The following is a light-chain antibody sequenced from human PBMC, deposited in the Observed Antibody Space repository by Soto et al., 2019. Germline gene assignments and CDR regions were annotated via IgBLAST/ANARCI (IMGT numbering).Light chain of an antibody. CDR3: AAWDDSLNGVL. V-gene: IGLV1-44*01. J-gene: IGLJ2*01. Sequence: QSVLTQPPSASGTPGQRVTISCSGSSSNIGSNAVDWYQHFPGTAHKVLIYRDSQRPSGVPDRFSGSKSGTSASLAISGLQSEDEADYYCAAWDDSLNGVLFGGGTRLTFL. CDR2: RDS. CDR1: SSNIGSNA.